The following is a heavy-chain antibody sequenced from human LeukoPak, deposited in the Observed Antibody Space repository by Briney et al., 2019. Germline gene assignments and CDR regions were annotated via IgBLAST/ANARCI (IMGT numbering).Heavy chain of an antibody. Sequence: PSQTLSLTCTVSGGSISSGGYYWSWIRQPPGKGLEWIGEINHSGSTNYNPSLKSRVTISVDTSKNQFSLKLSSVTAADTAVYYCAVDYDILTGYYTLDYWGQGTLVTVSS. CDR1: GGSISSGGYY. CDR2: INHSGST. D-gene: IGHD3-9*01. CDR3: AVDYDILTGYYTLDY. J-gene: IGHJ4*02. V-gene: IGHV4-30-2*01.